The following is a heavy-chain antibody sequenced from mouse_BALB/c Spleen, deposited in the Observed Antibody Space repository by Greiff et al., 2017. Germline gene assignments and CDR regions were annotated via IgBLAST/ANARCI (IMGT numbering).Heavy chain of an antibody. CDR3: ARALYGYDEFAY. CDR2: ISYDGSN. D-gene: IGHD2-2*01. Sequence: ESGPGLVKPSQSLSLTCSVTGYSITSGYYWNWIRQFPGNKLEWMGYISYDGSNNYNPSLKNRISITRDTSKNQFFLKLNSVTTEDTATYYCARALYGYDEFAYWGQGTLVTVSA. CDR1: GYSITSGYY. V-gene: IGHV3-6*02. J-gene: IGHJ3*01.